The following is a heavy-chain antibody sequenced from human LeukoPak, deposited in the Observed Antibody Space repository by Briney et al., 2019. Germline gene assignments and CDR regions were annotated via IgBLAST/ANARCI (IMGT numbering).Heavy chain of an antibody. Sequence: GGSLRLSCAASGFAFSSYSMNWVRQAPGKGLEWVSSISSSSSYIYYADSMKGRFTISRDNAKNSLYLQMNSLRAEDTAVYYCARGLDYQPLLRAKPFDYWGQGTLVTVSS. J-gene: IGHJ4*02. CDR2: ISSSSSYI. D-gene: IGHD2-15*01. V-gene: IGHV3-21*01. CDR1: GFAFSSYS. CDR3: ARGLDYQPLLRAKPFDY.